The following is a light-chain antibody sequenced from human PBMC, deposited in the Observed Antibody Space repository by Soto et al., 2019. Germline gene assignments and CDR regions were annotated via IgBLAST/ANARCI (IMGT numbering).Light chain of an antibody. CDR2: GAS. Sequence: IVLTQSPATLSLSPGERATLSCRASQSVKSNLAWYQQKPGQAPRLLIYGASSRATGIPARFSGSGSGTDFTLTISSLQSEDFAVYYCQHYSHWLWTFGQGTKVDIK. J-gene: IGKJ1*01. CDR1: QSVKSN. V-gene: IGKV3D-15*01. CDR3: QHYSHWLWT.